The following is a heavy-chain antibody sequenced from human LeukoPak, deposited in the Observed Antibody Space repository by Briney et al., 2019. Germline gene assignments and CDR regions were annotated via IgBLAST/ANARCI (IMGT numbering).Heavy chain of an antibody. CDR3: ARGNLWFGELVY. J-gene: IGHJ4*02. V-gene: IGHV3-21*01. CDR2: ISSSPSYI. CDR1: GFSFSRYN. Sequence: PGGSLRLSCAASGFSFSRYNMNWVRQAPGKGLEWVSSISSSPSYIYYADSVKGRFIISRDDAKNSLYLQMNSLRAEDTAVYYCARGNLWFGELVYWGQGTLVTVSS. D-gene: IGHD3-10*01.